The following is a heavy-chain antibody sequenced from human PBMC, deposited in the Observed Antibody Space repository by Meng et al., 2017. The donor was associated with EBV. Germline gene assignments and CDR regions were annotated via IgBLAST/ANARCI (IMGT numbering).Heavy chain of an antibody. Sequence: QVQLQQWGAGLFKPSETLSLTCAVYGGSFSGYYWSWIRQPPGKGLEWIGEINHSGSTNYNPSLKSRVTISVDTSKNQFSLKLSSVTAADTAVYYCARGRWLQPGSYFDYWGQGTLVTVSS. CDR3: ARGRWLQPGSYFDY. CDR2: INHSGST. CDR1: GGSFSGYY. V-gene: IGHV4-34*01. J-gene: IGHJ4*02. D-gene: IGHD5-24*01.